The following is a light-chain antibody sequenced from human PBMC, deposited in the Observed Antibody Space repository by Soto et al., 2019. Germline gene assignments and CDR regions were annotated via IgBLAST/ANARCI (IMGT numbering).Light chain of an antibody. CDR3: QQYSNWPQT. V-gene: IGKV3-15*01. Sequence: EIVMTQSPATLSASPGESATLSCRASQSVSINLAWYHQKPGQAPRLLIYDASTRASGITARFSGSGSGTEFTLTISRLQSEAFAVYYCQQYSNWPQTFGQGTRVEIK. CDR1: QSVSIN. CDR2: DAS. J-gene: IGKJ1*01.